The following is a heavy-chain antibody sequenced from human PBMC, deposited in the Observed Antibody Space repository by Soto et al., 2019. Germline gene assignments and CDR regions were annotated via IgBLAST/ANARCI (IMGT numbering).Heavy chain of an antibody. CDR3: TRDDFWSGSNLPDY. J-gene: IGHJ4*02. CDR2: IRSKAYGGTT. D-gene: IGHD3-3*01. V-gene: IGHV3-49*03. CDR1: GFTFGDYA. Sequence: GGSLRLSCTASGFTFGDYAMSWFRQAPGKGLEWVGFIRSKAYGGTTEYAASVKGRFTISRDDSKSIAYLQMNSLKTEDTAVYYCTRDDFWSGSNLPDYWGQGTLVTVSS.